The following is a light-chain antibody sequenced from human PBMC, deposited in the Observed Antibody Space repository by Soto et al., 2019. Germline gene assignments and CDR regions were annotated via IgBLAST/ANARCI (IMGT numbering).Light chain of an antibody. Sequence: EIVMTQSPATLSVSPGERATLSCRASQSVNSNLAWYQQKPGQAPRLLIYGASTRATGIPARFSGSGSGTEFTLTISRLEPEDFAVYYCQQYGSSPTFGQGTKVDIK. CDR1: QSVNSN. CDR2: GAS. J-gene: IGKJ1*01. CDR3: QQYGSSPT. V-gene: IGKV3-15*01.